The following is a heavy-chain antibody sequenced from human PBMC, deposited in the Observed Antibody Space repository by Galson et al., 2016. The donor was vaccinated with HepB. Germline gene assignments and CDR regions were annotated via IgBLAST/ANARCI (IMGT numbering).Heavy chain of an antibody. J-gene: IGHJ3*02. D-gene: IGHD1-26*01. V-gene: IGHV1-2*02. Sequence: SVKVSCKASGYTFSDYFLHWVRQAPGQGLEWMGWINPISGGIYLPQKFQGRVTMTRDTSMSTPYMELSRLTFDDTAVYSCAKGILLGSDAFDIWGQGTMVTVSS. CDR1: GYTFSDYF. CDR2: INPISGGI. CDR3: AKGILLGSDAFDI.